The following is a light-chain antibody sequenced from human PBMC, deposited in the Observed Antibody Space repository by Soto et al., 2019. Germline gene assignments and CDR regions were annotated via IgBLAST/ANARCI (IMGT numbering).Light chain of an antibody. CDR3: QQYNHWPLT. CDR1: QTVRNN. V-gene: IGKV3-15*01. CDR2: DAS. J-gene: IGKJ4*01. Sequence: EFVLTQSPGTLSLSPGERATLSCRASQTVRNNYLAWYQQKPGQAPRLLIYDASTRATGVPGRFSGSGSGTEFTLTISSLQSEDFAVYYCQQYNHWPLTFGGGTKVDIK.